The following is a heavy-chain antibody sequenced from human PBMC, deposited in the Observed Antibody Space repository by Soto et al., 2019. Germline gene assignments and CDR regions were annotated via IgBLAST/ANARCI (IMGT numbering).Heavy chain of an antibody. V-gene: IGHV3-23*01. CDR3: AKGLYYHDSSGYRTFDS. Sequence: GLSLRLSCAAAGCTLSNFAMNRVRQAPEKGLEWVSGISISGGSTYYVDSVKGRFTISRDNSKRTVYLQMKSLRVEDTAIYYCAKGLYYHDSSGYRTFDSWGQGTLVTVSS. CDR2: ISISGGST. CDR1: GCTLSNFA. D-gene: IGHD3-22*01. J-gene: IGHJ4*02.